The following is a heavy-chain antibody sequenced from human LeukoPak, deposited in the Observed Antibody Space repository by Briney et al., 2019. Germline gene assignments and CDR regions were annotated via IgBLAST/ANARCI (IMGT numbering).Heavy chain of an antibody. CDR3: ARALSIAVAGTSSYYYYGMDV. Sequence: ASVKVSCKASGYTFTSYYMHWVRQAPGQGLEWMGIINPSGGSTSYAQKFQGRVTMTRDTSTSTVYMELSSLRSEDTAVYYCARALSIAVAGTSSYYYYGMDVWGQGTTVTVSS. CDR2: INPSGGST. J-gene: IGHJ6*02. V-gene: IGHV1-46*01. CDR1: GYTFTSYY. D-gene: IGHD6-19*01.